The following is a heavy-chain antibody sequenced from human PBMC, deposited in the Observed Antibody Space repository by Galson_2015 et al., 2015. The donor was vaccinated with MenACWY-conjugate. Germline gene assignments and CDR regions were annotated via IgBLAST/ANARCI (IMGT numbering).Heavy chain of an antibody. D-gene: IGHD6-19*01. CDR2: IGPSGTTL. CDR3: VRDNSDWHFDC. V-gene: IGHV3-48*03. J-gene: IGHJ4*02. CDR1: GFTFSNYG. Sequence: SLRLSCAASGFTFSNYGMNWVRQAPGKGLEWLSYIGPSGTTLWYADSVKGRFTISRDNAKNSLLLQVNGLRAEDTALYYCVRDNSDWHFDCWGQGTLVTVSS.